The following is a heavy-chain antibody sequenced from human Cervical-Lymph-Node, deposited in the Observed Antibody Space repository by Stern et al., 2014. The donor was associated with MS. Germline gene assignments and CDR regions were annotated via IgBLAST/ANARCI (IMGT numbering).Heavy chain of an antibody. CDR1: GFTFSYHA. CDR2: ISYDGSDK. D-gene: IGHD6-13*01. Sequence: VQLVESGGGVVQPGRSLRLSCAASGFTFSYHAMHWVRQAPGKGLEWVAVISYDGSDKNDADSVKGRFTISRDNSKNTLYLQMNSLRAEDTAVYYCARDPAGYWGQGTLVTVSS. CDR3: ARDPAGY. V-gene: IGHV3-30*07. J-gene: IGHJ4*02.